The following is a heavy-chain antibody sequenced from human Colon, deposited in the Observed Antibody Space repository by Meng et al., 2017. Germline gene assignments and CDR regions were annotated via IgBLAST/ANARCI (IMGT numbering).Heavy chain of an antibody. Sequence: QITLKEFGPTLGKPTQTLTLTCSFSGFSLNTDGVAVGWTRQPPGKAPEWLALIYWDDDARYSPSLKNRLSITQDAAKNQVVLTMTNMESVDTATYFCAHGVVASATLGAWFDSWGQGTLVTVSS. V-gene: IGHV2-5*02. J-gene: IGHJ5*01. CDR1: GFSLNTDGVA. D-gene: IGHD2-15*01. CDR3: AHGVVASATLGAWFDS. CDR2: IYWDDDA.